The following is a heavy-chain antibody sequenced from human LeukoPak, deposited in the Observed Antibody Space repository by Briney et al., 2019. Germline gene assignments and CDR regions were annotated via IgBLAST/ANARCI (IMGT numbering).Heavy chain of an antibody. CDR1: GFTFSSYT. D-gene: IGHD2-2*01. J-gene: IGHJ4*02. CDR2: ISSSSSYI. Sequence: GGSLRLSCAASGFTFSSYTMNWVRQAPGKGLEWVSYISSSSSYIYYADSVKGRFTIPRDNAKNSLYLQMNSLRAEDTAVYYCARDCSTNSCYNLFDFWGQGTLVTVSS. V-gene: IGHV3-21*01. CDR3: ARDCSTNSCYNLFDF.